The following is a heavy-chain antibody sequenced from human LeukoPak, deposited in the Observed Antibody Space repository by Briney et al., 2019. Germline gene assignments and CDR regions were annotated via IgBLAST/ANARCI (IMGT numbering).Heavy chain of an antibody. CDR2: ISGSGGSK. D-gene: IGHD6-13*01. V-gene: IGHV3-23*01. J-gene: IGHJ4*02. CDR3: AKDPLGSPTHFDY. CDR1: GFTFSSYA. Sequence: GGSLRLSCAASGFTFSSYAMSWVRQAPGKGLEWVSAISGSGGSKYYADSVKGRFTISRDNSKNTLYLQMNSLRAEDTAVYYCAKDPLGSPTHFDYWGQGTLVTVSS.